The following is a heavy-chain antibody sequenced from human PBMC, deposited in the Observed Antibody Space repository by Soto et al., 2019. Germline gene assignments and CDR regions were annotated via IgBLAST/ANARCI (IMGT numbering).Heavy chain of an antibody. CDR1: GFIFSSFA. CDR3: AKRGDTSTLKWDYFEY. J-gene: IGHJ4*02. CDR2: ISVRSNT. D-gene: IGHD2-2*01. V-gene: IGHV3-23*01. Sequence: EVQLLDSGGGLVQPGGPLRLSCTASGFIFSSFAFYWVRPAPGKGLECVAAISVRSNTYYADSVKGPFPISRDKPPSTVHLQMSSLGPGDTAMYYCAKRGDTSTLKWDYFEYWGQGSLVTVSS.